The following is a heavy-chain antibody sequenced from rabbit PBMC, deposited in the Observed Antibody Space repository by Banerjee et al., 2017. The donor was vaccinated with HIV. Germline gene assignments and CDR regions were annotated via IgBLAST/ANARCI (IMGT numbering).Heavy chain of an antibody. CDR2: IYAGSSGST. V-gene: IGHV1S40*01. J-gene: IGHJ4*01. Sequence: QSLQESGGGLFQPGGSLALTCKASGIDFSSSYYMCWVRQAPGKGLEWIACIYAGSSGSTVYATWAKGRFTISRTSSTTVALQMTSLTAADTATYFCARDLAGVIGWNFDLWGPGTLVTVS. CDR3: ARDLAGVIGWNFDL. CDR1: GIDFSSSYY. D-gene: IGHD4-1*01.